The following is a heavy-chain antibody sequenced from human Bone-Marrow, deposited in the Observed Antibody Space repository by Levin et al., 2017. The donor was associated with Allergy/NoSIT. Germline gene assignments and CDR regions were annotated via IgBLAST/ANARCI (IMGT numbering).Heavy chain of an antibody. CDR2: VFYSGTS. D-gene: IGHD2-15*01. V-gene: IGHV4-39*07. CDR3: ARGPLFVPATRFEN. CDR1: GGSIRPSNFF. Sequence: SQTLSLTCTVSGGSIRPSNFFWGWIRQTPGKGLEWIGSVFYSGTSYFNPSLKARVTVSVDTSKNQFSLKLRSVTAADTAVYYCARGPLFVPATRFENWGQGVVVTVSS. J-gene: IGHJ4*02.